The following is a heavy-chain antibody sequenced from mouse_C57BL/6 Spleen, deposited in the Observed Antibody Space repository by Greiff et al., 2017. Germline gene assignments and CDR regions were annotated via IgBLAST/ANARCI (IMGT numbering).Heavy chain of an antibody. Sequence: EVNLVESEGGLVQPGSSMKLSCTASGFTFSDYYMAWVRQVPEKGLEWVANINYDGSSTYYLDSLKSRFIISRDNAKNILYLQMSSLKSEDTATYYCARGSSGDYFDYWGQGTTLTVSS. D-gene: IGHD3-2*02. CDR1: GFTFSDYY. CDR2: INYDGSST. V-gene: IGHV5-16*01. J-gene: IGHJ2*01. CDR3: ARGSSGDYFDY.